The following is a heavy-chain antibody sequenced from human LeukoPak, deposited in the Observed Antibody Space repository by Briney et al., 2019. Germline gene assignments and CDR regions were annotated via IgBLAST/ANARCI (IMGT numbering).Heavy chain of an antibody. V-gene: IGHV3-30*02. D-gene: IGHD6-6*01. Sequence: GGSLRLSCEGSGFTFSSYGIHWVRQAPGKGLEWMAFIRYDGINKYYADSVKSRFTISRDNSKNTVYLEMNGLRPEDTAVYYCAKDYIVSSSPIYYFDSWGQGTLVTVSS. CDR1: GFTFSSYG. J-gene: IGHJ4*02. CDR2: IRYDGINK. CDR3: AKDYIVSSSPIYYFDS.